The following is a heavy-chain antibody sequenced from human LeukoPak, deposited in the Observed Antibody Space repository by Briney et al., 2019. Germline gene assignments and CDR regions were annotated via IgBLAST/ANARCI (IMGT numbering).Heavy chain of an antibody. CDR2: MFDTVST. CDR3: ATIKRGSTYGYFDF. Sequence: SETLSLTCTVSGASTASHYWTWLLQPPGKELEWIAYMFDTVSTKSNPSLKSRLTLSVDTSKKQLSLRLSSVTAADTAVYYCATIKRGSTYGYFDFWGQGIKVTVSS. D-gene: IGHD5-18*01. J-gene: IGHJ4*02. V-gene: IGHV4-59*11. CDR1: GASTASHY.